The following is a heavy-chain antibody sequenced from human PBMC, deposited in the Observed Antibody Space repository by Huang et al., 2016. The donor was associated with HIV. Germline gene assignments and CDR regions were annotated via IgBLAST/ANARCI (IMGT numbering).Heavy chain of an antibody. CDR3: ASQHIGAAATWF. CDR1: GDFISSTNYY. Sequence: QLQLQESGPGQVKPSETLSLTCTVSGDFISSTNYYWGWIRQSPGKGLEWVGSVYQRGSTNYNPSLKMRVTLSVDTSRNQFSLRLNSVTAADTAVYYCASQHIGAAATWFWGRGTQVAVSS. V-gene: IGHV4-39*01. J-gene: IGHJ4*02. CDR2: VYQRGST. D-gene: IGHD6-13*01.